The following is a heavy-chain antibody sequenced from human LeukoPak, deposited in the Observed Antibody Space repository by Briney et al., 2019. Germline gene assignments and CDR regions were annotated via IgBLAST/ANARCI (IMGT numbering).Heavy chain of an antibody. CDR1: GGSISSHY. CDR2: IYYSGST. Sequence: PSETLSLTCTVSGGSISSHYWSWIRQPPGKGLGWIGYIYYSGSTNYNPSLKSRVTISVDTSKNQFSLKLSSVAAADTAVYYCARGVAAAGTNWFDPWGQGTLVTVSS. CDR3: ARGVAAAGTNWFDP. D-gene: IGHD6-13*01. J-gene: IGHJ5*02. V-gene: IGHV4-59*11.